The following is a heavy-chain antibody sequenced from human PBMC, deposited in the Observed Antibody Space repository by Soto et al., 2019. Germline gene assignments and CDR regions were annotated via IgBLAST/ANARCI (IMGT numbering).Heavy chain of an antibody. V-gene: IGHV4-59*01. Sequence: QVQLQESGPGLVKPSETLSLTCTVSGGSISSYYWSWIRQPPGKGLEWIGYIYYSGSTNYNPSLRVRVTISVATSKNQFSLKLSSVTAADTAVYYCARQQWLVLNAFDIWGQGTMVTVSS. CDR3: ARQQWLVLNAFDI. D-gene: IGHD6-19*01. J-gene: IGHJ3*02. CDR1: GGSISSYY. CDR2: IYYSGST.